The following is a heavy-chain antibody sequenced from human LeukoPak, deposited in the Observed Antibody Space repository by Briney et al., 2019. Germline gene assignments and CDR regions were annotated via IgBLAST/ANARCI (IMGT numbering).Heavy chain of an antibody. Sequence: PSGGSLRLSCAASGFTVSSNYMSWVRQAPGKGLEWVSVIYSGGSTYYADSVKGRFTISRDNSKNTLYLQMNSLRAEDTAVYYCARDSSRIAVAGTGGGYYYYGMDVWGQGTTVTVSS. CDR2: IYSGGST. CDR1: GFTVSSNY. V-gene: IGHV3-53*01. J-gene: IGHJ6*02. D-gene: IGHD6-19*01. CDR3: ARDSSRIAVAGTGGGYYYYGMDV.